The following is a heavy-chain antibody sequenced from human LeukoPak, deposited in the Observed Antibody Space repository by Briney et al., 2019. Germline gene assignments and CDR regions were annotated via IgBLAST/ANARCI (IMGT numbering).Heavy chain of an antibody. CDR3: ARIPDAFDI. V-gene: IGHV3-53*01. CDR1: GFTVSSNY. Sequence: SLRLSCAASGFTVSSNYISWVRQAPGKGLEWVSLIYSGGSTYYADPVKGRFTISSDNSKNTLYLQMNSLRAEDTAVYYCARIPDAFDIWGQGTMVSVSS. CDR2: IYSGGST. J-gene: IGHJ3*02. D-gene: IGHD2-2*02.